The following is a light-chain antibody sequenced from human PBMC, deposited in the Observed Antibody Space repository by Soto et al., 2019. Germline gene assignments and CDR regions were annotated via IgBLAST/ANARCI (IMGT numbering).Light chain of an antibody. CDR2: DVT. Sequence: QSALTQPASVSGSPGRSVTISCTGTSTDVGDFNYVSWYQHLPGRAPKLIIYDVTNRPSGISYRFSASKSGRTASLTISGLQAEDEVDYYCSSYSSSTPHVVFGGGTKLTVL. CDR3: SSYSSSTPHVV. CDR1: STDVGDFNY. J-gene: IGLJ2*01. V-gene: IGLV2-14*03.